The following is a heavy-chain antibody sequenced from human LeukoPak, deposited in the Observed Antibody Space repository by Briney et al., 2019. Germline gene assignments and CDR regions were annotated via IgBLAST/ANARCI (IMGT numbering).Heavy chain of an antibody. J-gene: IGHJ4*02. CDR1: GFTFNTYW. V-gene: IGHV3-7*05. CDR2: IKQDGSDK. CDR3: ARGLGSYYNVFDY. Sequence: PGGSLRLSCAASGFTFNTYWISWVRQAPGKGLEWLANIKQDGSDKFYVDSVKGRFTISRDNAKNSVYLQMNSLRVEDTAVYYCARGLGSYYNVFDYWAREPWSPSPQ. D-gene: IGHD3-10*01.